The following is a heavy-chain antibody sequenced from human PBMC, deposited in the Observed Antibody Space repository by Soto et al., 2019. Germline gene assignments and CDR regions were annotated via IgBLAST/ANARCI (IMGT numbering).Heavy chain of an antibody. CDR2: IYFRGTT. J-gene: IGHJ4*02. D-gene: IGHD3-22*01. CDR3: ARMNYYDTSGYPFDY. Sequence: SETLSLTCTVSGGSISRYYWSWILQPPGKGLEWIGYIYFRGTTNYNPSLKSRVTMSADTSKNQFSLKLNSVTAADTAVYYCARMNYYDTSGYPFDYWGQGMMVTVS. CDR1: GGSISRYY. V-gene: IGHV4-59*01.